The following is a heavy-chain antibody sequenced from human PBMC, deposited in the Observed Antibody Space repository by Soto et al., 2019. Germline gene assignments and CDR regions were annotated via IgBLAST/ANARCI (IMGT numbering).Heavy chain of an antibody. J-gene: IGHJ5*02. CDR1: GGSISSYY. V-gene: IGHV4-59*01. CDR2: IYYSGST. Sequence: QVQLQESGPGLVKPSETLSLTCTVSGGSISSYYWSWIRQPPGKGLEWIGYIYYSGSTNYNPSLKSRVTISVDTSKNQFSLKLSSVTAADTAVYYCASVQHDILTGYATDNWFDPWGQGTLVTVSS. D-gene: IGHD3-9*01. CDR3: ASVQHDILTGYATDNWFDP.